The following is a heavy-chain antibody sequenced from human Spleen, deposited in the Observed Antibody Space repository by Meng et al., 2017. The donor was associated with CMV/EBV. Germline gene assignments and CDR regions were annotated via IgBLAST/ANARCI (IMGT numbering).Heavy chain of an antibody. D-gene: IGHD3-22*01. CDR3: ARYAWHSMMPFDY. V-gene: IGHV4-34*01. J-gene: IGHJ4*02. CDR1: CGSFSGYY. Sequence: QVQLQRWGAGLLKPSATLSLTCAVYCGSFSGYYWSWIRQPPGKGLEWIGEINHSGSTNYNPSLKSRVTISVDTSKNQFSLKLSSVTAADTAVYYCARYAWHSMMPFDYWGQGTLVTVSS. CDR2: INHSGST.